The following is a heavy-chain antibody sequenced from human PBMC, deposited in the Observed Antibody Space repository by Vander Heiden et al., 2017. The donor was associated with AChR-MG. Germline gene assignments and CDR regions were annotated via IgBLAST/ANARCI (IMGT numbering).Heavy chain of an antibody. D-gene: IGHD6-19*01. J-gene: IGHJ4*02. CDR3: ARRLTGSGWSTGFDY. CDR1: GYPFTGYY. V-gene: IGHV1-2*06. Sequence: QVQLVQSGAEVKKPGASVKVSCKASGYPFTGYYMHWVRQAPGQGLEWMGRINPNSGGTNYAQKFQGRVTMTRDTSISTAYMELSRLRSDDTAVYYCARRLTGSGWSTGFDYWGQGTLVTVSS. CDR2: INPNSGGT.